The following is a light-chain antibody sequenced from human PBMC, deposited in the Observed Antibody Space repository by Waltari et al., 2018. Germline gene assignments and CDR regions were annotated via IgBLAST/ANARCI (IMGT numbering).Light chain of an antibody. J-gene: IGKJ2*01. CDR3: QQSYSTPPT. CDR2: AAS. CDR1: QTIGGY. Sequence: DIQMTQSPSSLSASVGDRVTITCRASQTIGGYLNWYQQKPGTAPKLLIYAASILQSGVPSRFSGSGSGTEFTLTISSPQPEDFATYYCQQSYSTPPTFGQGTKLEIK. V-gene: IGKV1-39*01.